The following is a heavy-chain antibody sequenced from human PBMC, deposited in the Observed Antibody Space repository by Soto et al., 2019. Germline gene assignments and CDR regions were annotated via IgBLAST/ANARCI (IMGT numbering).Heavy chain of an antibody. D-gene: IGHD1-1*01. CDR2: IYYSGST. V-gene: IGHV4-31*03. CDR1: GGSISSGGYY. CDR3: AASYNWNDQALLTYNWFDP. Sequence: QVQLQESGPGLVKPSQTLSLTCTVSGGSISSGGYYWSWIRQHPGKGLEWIGYIYYSGSTYYNPSLKSRVTISVDTSKNQFSLKLSSVTAADTAVYYCAASYNWNDQALLTYNWFDPWGQGTLVTVSS. J-gene: IGHJ5*02.